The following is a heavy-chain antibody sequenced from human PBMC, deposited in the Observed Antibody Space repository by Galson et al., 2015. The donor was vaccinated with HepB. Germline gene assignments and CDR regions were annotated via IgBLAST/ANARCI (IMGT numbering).Heavy chain of an antibody. CDR1: GGSINSKTHY. J-gene: IGHJ5*02. D-gene: IGHD3/OR15-3a*01. Sequence: ETLSLTCTVSGGSINSKTHYWGWVRQAPGKGLEWIGSVYHNGSTFYKPALKSRVTVSVDTSRDQFSLRLTSMTAADTAIYFCARHEFYYDFRSYDPGNNRFDLWGRGTLVTVSS. V-gene: IGHV4-39*01. CDR2: VYHNGST. CDR3: ARHEFYYDFRSYDPGNNRFDL.